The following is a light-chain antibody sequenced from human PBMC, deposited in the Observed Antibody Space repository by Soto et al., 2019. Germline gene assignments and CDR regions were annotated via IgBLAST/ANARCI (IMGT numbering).Light chain of an antibody. V-gene: IGLV3-1*01. CDR3: QAWDSSTPYV. J-gene: IGLJ1*01. CDR1: KLGDKY. Sequence: SYELTQPPSVSVSPGQTASITCSGDKLGDKYASWYQQRPGQSPVLVIYQDNKRPSGTPERFSGSNPGNTATLTITGTQPLDEADYYCQAWDSSTPYVFGTGTKLTVL. CDR2: QDN.